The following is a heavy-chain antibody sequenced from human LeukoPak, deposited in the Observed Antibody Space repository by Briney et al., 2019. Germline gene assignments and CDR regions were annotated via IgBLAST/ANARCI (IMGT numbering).Heavy chain of an antibody. D-gene: IGHD2-2*01. V-gene: IGHV4-59*11. CDR3: ARGYCSSTSCYFSGLDAFDI. J-gene: IGHJ3*02. Sequence: SETLSLTCTVSGGSISSHYWSWIRQPPGKGLEWIGYIYYSGSTNYNPSLKGRVTISVDTSKNQFSLKPSSVTAADTAVYYCARGYCSSTSCYFSGLDAFDIWGQGTMATVSS. CDR1: GGSISSHY. CDR2: IYYSGST.